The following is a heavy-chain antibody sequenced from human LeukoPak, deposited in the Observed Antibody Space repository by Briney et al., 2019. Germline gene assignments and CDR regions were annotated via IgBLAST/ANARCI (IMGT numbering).Heavy chain of an antibody. CDR1: GFTFSSYA. CDR2: ISGSGSGT. CDR3: APHHYDSSAVFDY. D-gene: IGHD3-22*01. J-gene: IGHJ4*02. V-gene: IGHV3-23*01. Sequence: GGSLRLSCAASGFTFSSYAMSWVRQAPGKGLGWVSTISGSGSGTYFADSVKGRFTISRDNSKNTLYLQVNSLRAEDTAVYYCAPHHYDSSAVFDYWGQGTLVTVSS.